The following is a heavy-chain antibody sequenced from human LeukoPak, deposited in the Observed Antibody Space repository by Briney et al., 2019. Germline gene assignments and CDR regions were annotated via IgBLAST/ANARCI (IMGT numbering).Heavy chain of an antibody. CDR3: AGRSCYDFWSGYYDPGY. V-gene: IGHV4-4*02. J-gene: IGHJ4*02. CDR1: GGSISSSNW. Sequence: SETLSLTCAVSGGSISSSNWWSWVRQPPGKGLEWIGEIYHSGSTNYNPSLKSRVTISVDKSKNQFSLKLSSVTAADTAVYYCAGRSCYDFWSGYYDPGYWGQGTLVTVSS. CDR2: IYHSGST. D-gene: IGHD3-3*01.